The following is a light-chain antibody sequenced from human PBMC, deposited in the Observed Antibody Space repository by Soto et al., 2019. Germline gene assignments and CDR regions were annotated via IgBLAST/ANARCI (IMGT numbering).Light chain of an antibody. CDR2: HAS. V-gene: IGKV1-5*01. CDR3: HHYSTCSPLT. J-gene: IGKJ4*01. Sequence: DIQMTQSPSTLFASVGDRVTITCRASQSISSWLAWYQQKPGKAPKLLIFHASSLESGVPSRFSGSGSGTKFTLTISSLQPDDFATYYCHHYSTCSPLTFGGGPKVDIK. CDR1: QSISSW.